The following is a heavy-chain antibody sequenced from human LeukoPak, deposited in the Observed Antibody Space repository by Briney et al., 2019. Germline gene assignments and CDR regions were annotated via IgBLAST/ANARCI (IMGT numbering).Heavy chain of an antibody. CDR2: IHTSGSN. CDR3: ARLSAAVHLGAFDL. CDR1: GVSISPYY. V-gene: IGHV4-4*09. J-gene: IGHJ3*01. D-gene: IGHD3-3*01. Sequence: SETLSLTCAVPGVSISPYYWAWIRQPPGKGLEWIGYIHTSGSNNQYPSLKSRVTISVGKSKNHFSLRLTSVTAADTAVYYCARLSAAVHLGAFDLWGQGTMVTVSS.